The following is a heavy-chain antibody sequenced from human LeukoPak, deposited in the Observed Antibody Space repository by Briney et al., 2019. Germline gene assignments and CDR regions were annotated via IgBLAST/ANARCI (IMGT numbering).Heavy chain of an antibody. CDR2: ISYDGSNK. D-gene: IGHD4-17*01. CDR1: GFTFSSYG. J-gene: IGHJ4*02. V-gene: IGHV3-30*18. Sequence: GSLRLSCAASGFTFSSYGMHWVRQAPGKGLEWVAVISYDGSNKYYADSVKGRFTISRDNSKNTLYLQMNSLRAEDTAVYYCAKGQEYGATAWFYWGQGTLVTVSS. CDR3: AKGQEYGATAWFY.